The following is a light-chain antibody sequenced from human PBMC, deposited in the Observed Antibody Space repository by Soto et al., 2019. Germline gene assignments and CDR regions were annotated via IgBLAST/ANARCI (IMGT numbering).Light chain of an antibody. CDR3: QTWGTGIYWV. CDR2: LNSDGSH. CDR1: SGHSSYA. J-gene: IGLJ3*02. V-gene: IGLV4-69*01. Sequence: PVLTQSPSASAPLGASVKLTCTLSSGHSSYAIAWHQQQPEKGPRYLMKLNSDGSHSKGDGIPDHFSGSSSGAERYLTISSLQSEDEADYYCQTWGTGIYWVFGGGTKLTVL.